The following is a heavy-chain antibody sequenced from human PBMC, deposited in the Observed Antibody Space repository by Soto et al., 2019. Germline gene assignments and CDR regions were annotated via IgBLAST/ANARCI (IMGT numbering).Heavy chain of an antibody. Sequence: QVQLQESGPGLVKPSETLSLICTVSGGSISSYYWSWIRQPPGKGLEWIGFIFYSGSTSYNPSLKGRVTISIDTSEYQFSLKLNSVTAADTAVYYCASMIGDPVLSFDSWGQGTLVAVSS. CDR1: GGSISSYY. V-gene: IGHV4-59*01. J-gene: IGHJ5*01. CDR3: ASMIGDPVLSFDS. CDR2: IFYSGST. D-gene: IGHD3-10*02.